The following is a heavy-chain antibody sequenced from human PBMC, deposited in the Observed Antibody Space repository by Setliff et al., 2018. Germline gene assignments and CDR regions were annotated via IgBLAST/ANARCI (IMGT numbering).Heavy chain of an antibody. J-gene: IGHJ3*02. CDR2: INPNGDRT. CDR3: ARDRFYNSWSGTSITAPHDAFDI. V-gene: IGHV1-46*03. CDR1: GYTLTTFY. Sequence: ASVKVSCKASGYTLTTFYIHWVRQAPGQGLEWMMMINPNGDRTTYAQKFQGRVTMTSDTSTNTVYLEVSSLRSEDTAVYFCARDRFYNSWSGTSITAPHDAFDIWGQGTMVTVSS. D-gene: IGHD3-3*01.